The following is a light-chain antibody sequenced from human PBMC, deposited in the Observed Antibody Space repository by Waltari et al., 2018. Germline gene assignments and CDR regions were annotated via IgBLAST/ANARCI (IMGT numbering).Light chain of an antibody. J-gene: IGLJ3*02. CDR3: ASWDANLSGPV. V-gene: IGLV1-44*01. Sequence: HSVLTQPPSASGTPGQTVTIPCSGDDSTIPTNPFPWYQQVPGTAPKLLIYSNERRPSGVPDRFSGSKSGASASLAISGLQSEDEAHYYCASWDANLSGPVFGGGTKLTV. CDR1: DSTIPTNP. CDR2: SNE.